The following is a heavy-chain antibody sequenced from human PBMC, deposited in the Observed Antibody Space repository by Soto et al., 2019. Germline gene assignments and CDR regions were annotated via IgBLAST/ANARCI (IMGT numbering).Heavy chain of an antibody. V-gene: IGHV3-21*06. J-gene: IGHJ6*02. CDR2: ISGGGSYI. Sequence: SLRLSCSASXFTFSDENMSWVRQVPGKGLEWVSGISGGGSYIFYADSVQGRFSISRDNPKNSLFLEMNSLRVEDTAVYYCARDSDCHSTSCFFPPHVWGQGTTVTVSS. CDR1: XFTFSDEN. CDR3: ARDSDCHSTSCFFPPHV. D-gene: IGHD2-2*01.